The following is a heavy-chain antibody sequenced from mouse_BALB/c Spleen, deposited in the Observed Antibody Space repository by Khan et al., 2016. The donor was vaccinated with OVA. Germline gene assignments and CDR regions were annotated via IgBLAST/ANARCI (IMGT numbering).Heavy chain of an antibody. Sequence: EVELVESGGGLVQPGGSLRLSCITSGFAFSDYYMSWVRQPPGKALEWLGYIRNKANGYTTEYSASVKGRFTISRDNSQSILYLQMNTLRAEDSSTYRGARGTDRAFTHWGQGTLVTVSA. J-gene: IGHJ3*01. CDR3: ARGTDRAFTH. CDR1: GFAFSDYY. CDR2: IRNKANGYTT. D-gene: IGHD3-2*01. V-gene: IGHV7-3*02.